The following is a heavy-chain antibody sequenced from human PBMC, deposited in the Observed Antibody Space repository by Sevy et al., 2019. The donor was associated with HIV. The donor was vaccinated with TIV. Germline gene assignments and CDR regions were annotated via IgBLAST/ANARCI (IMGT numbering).Heavy chain of an antibody. CDR3: ARTPLLSIPGTTDVYFDI. D-gene: IGHD3-9*01. CDR2: IIPIFGTT. CDR1: GGTFSNYA. Sequence: SVKVSCKASGGTFSNYALSWVRQAPGQGLEWMGGIIPIFGTTNFAQTFQGRVTITADESRSTAYMELSSLKPADTAVYYCARTPLLSIPGTTDVYFDIWGQGTLVNVSS. J-gene: IGHJ4*02. V-gene: IGHV1-69*13.